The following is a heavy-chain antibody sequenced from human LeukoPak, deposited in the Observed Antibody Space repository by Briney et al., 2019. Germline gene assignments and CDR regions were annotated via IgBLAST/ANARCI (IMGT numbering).Heavy chain of an antibody. CDR1: GFTVSSNY. CDR3: ARDCYTTGCY. J-gene: IGHJ4*02. D-gene: IGHD3-16*02. V-gene: IGHV3-66*01. CDR2: IYSGGST. Sequence: GGSLRLSCAASGFTVSSNYMSWVRQAPGKGLEWVSVIYSGGSTYYTDSVKGRFTTSRDNSKNTLYLQMNSLRAEDTAVYYCARDCYTTGCYWGQGTLATVSS.